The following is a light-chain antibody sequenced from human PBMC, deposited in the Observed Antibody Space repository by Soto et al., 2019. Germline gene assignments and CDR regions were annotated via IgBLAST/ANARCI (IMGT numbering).Light chain of an antibody. V-gene: IGKV3-11*01. CDR3: QQRSYLVT. CDR1: QSVSSF. CDR2: DAS. Sequence: EIVLTQSPATLSLSPGERATLSCRASQSVSSFLAWYQQKPGQAPRLLIYDASNRATGILARFSGSGSGTDFTLTISSLEPEDCAVYYCQQRSYLVTFGQGTKVEI. J-gene: IGKJ1*01.